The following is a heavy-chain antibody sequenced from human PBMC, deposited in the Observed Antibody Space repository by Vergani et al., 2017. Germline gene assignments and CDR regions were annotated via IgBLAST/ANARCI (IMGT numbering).Heavy chain of an antibody. CDR2: IYYSRST. V-gene: IGHV4-59*01. D-gene: IGHD2-15*01. CDR3: ARVGYSSGGSGHEIDY. CDR1: GGPISSYY. J-gene: IGHJ4*02. Sequence: QVQLQESGPGLVKPSETLSLTFTVSGGPISSYYWSWIRQPPGKGLEWIGYIYYSRSTNFNPSLKSRVTISVDTSNNQFSLKLSSVTAADTAVYYCARVGYSSGGSGHEIDYWGQGTLVTVSS.